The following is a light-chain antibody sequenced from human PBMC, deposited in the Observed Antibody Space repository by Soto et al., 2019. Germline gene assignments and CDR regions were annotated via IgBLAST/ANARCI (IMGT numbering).Light chain of an antibody. Sequence: QSALTQPPSASGSPGQSVTISCTGTSSDVGGCNYVSWYRQHPGKAPKLMTYEVSKRPSGVPDRFSGSKSGNTASLTVSGLQAEDEADYYCSSYAGSNGVIFGGGTKLTVL. CDR1: SSDVGGCNY. CDR2: EVS. J-gene: IGLJ2*01. CDR3: SSYAGSNGVI. V-gene: IGLV2-8*01.